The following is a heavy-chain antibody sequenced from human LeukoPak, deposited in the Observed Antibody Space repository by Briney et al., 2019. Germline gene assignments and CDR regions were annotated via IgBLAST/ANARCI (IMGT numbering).Heavy chain of an antibody. CDR2: IFWNGGST. V-gene: IGHV3-20*04. CDR1: GFAFGDYG. J-gene: IGHJ4*02. D-gene: IGHD3-3*01. CDR3: ARVAPTHDFWSGYQPNYFDY. Sequence: GGSLKLSCAASGFAFGDYGMSWVRQAPGKGLEWVSGIFWNGGSTAYADSVKGRFTISRDNAKNSLYLQMNSLRAEDTAVYYCARVAPTHDFWSGYQPNYFDYWGQGTLVTVSS.